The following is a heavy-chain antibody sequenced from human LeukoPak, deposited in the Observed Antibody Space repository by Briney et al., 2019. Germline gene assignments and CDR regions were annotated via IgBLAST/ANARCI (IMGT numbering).Heavy chain of an antibody. CDR3: ARTRDSFNYFDY. Sequence: SETLSLTCTVSGGSISSYYWSWIRQPPGKGLEWIGYIYYSGSTNYNPSLKSRVTISVDTSKNQFSLKLSSVTAADTAVYYCARTRDSFNYFDYWGQGTLVTVSS. CDR1: GGSISSYY. V-gene: IGHV4-59*01. D-gene: IGHD5-24*01. J-gene: IGHJ4*02. CDR2: IYYSGST.